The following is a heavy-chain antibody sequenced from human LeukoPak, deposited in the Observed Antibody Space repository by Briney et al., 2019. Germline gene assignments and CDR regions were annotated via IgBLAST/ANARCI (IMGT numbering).Heavy chain of an antibody. CDR2: INHSGST. CDR1: GGSFSGYY. Sequence: SETLFLTCAVYGGSFSGYYWSWIRQPPGKGLEWIGEINHSGSTNYNPSLKSRVTISVDTSKNQFSLKLSSVTAADTAVYYCARVGVVSWFDPWGQGTLVTVSS. V-gene: IGHV4-34*01. CDR3: ARVGVVSWFDP. D-gene: IGHD2-15*01. J-gene: IGHJ5*02.